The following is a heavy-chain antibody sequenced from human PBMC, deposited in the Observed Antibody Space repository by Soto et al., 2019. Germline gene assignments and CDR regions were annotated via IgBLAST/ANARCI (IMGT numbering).Heavy chain of an antibody. Sequence: VQLKQSGPRLVKPSETLSLTCTVSSGPDRSHNWGWIRQPPGRGLEWIGYVYYTGDTAYNPSLRSRVTISADTSTNDISLTLSSVTAADTAVYYCVRQGIDYLHGLVDVWGQGTTVSVSS. CDR2: VYYTGDT. CDR1: SGPDRSHN. D-gene: IGHD4-17*01. V-gene: IGHV4-59*08. CDR3: VRQGIDYLHGLVDV. J-gene: IGHJ6*02.